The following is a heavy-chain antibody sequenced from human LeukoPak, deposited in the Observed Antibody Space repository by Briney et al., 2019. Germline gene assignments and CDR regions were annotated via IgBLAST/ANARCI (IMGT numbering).Heavy chain of an antibody. Sequence: QPGGCLRLSCAASEFTFSSSAMNWVRQAPGKGLEWVASVSGSGDTTDYADSVKGRFTISRDNSKNTLFLQMSSLRAEDTALYYCARSGFVSGPGAFDMWGQGTMVTVSP. V-gene: IGHV3-23*01. CDR1: EFTFSSSA. D-gene: IGHD1-14*01. CDR2: VSGSGDTT. CDR3: ARSGFVSGPGAFDM. J-gene: IGHJ3*02.